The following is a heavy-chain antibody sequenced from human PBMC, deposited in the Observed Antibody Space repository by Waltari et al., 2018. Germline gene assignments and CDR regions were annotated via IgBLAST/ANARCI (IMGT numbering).Heavy chain of an antibody. CDR1: GGSISSGSYY. V-gene: IGHV4-61*02. D-gene: IGHD6-13*01. Sequence: QVQLQESGPGLVKPSQTLSLTCTVSGGSISSGSYYWSWIRQPAGKGLEWFGRIYTSGSTNYNPSLKSRVTISVDTSKTHVSLKLSSVTAADTAVYYCAGRSTGYMDAFDIWGQGTMVTVSS. J-gene: IGHJ3*02. CDR3: AGRSTGYMDAFDI. CDR2: IYTSGST.